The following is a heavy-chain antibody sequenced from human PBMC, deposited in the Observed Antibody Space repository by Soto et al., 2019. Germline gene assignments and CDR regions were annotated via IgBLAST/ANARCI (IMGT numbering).Heavy chain of an antibody. Sequence: QVQLVQSGAEVKKPGSSVKVSCKASGGIFSTYAISWLRQAPGQGLEWMGGIIPIFGTPNYAQRFQGRVTITADEATSTAYMELRRLRSEDKAVYYCARDRDDYGSGNYYNRIDFWGQGTLVTVSS. V-gene: IGHV1-69*01. CDR2: IIPIFGTP. D-gene: IGHD3-10*01. CDR3: ARDRDDYGSGNYYNRIDF. J-gene: IGHJ4*02. CDR1: GGIFSTYA.